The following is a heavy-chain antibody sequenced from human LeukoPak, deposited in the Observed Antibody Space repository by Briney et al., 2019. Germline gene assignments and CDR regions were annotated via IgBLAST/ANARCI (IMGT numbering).Heavy chain of an antibody. V-gene: IGHV3-23*01. CDR1: GFTFSSYA. CDR3: ARDNIGRNAFDI. J-gene: IGHJ3*02. D-gene: IGHD3/OR15-3a*01. Sequence: GGSLRLSCAASGFTFSSYAMSWVRQAPGKGLEWVSAISGSGGSTYYADCVKGRFTISRDNSKNTLYLQMNSLRAEDTAVYYCARDNIGRNAFDIWGQGTMVTVSS. CDR2: ISGSGGST.